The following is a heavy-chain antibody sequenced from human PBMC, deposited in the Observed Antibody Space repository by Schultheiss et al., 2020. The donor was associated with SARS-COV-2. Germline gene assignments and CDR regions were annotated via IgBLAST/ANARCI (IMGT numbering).Heavy chain of an antibody. J-gene: IGHJ4*02. CDR1: GFTFSSYA. CDR3: ANKRAGGYFDY. V-gene: IGHV3-48*01. Sequence: GGSLRLSCAASGFTFSSYAMSWVRQAPGKGLEWVSYISSSGSTIYYADSVKGRFTISRDNSKDTLYLQMNSLRAEDTAVYYCANKRAGGYFDYWGQGTLVTVSS. CDR2: ISSSGSTI. D-gene: IGHD3-16*01.